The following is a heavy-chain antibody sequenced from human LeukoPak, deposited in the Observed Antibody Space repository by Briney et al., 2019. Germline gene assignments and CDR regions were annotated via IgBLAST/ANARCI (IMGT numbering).Heavy chain of an antibody. CDR3: TTDYNILTGLTDV. J-gene: IGHJ6*02. Sequence: GGSLRLSCAASGFTFNKAWMSWVRQAPGKGLQWVGQTKSKTGGGTTDYAAPVKGRFTISRDDSENTLYLQMNSLKTEDTAVYFCTTDYNILTGLTDVWGQGTTVTVSS. V-gene: IGHV3-15*01. CDR2: TKSKTGGGTT. D-gene: IGHD3-9*01. CDR1: GFTFNKAW.